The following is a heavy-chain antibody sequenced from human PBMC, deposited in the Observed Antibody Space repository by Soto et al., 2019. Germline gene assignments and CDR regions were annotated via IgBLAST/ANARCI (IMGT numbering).Heavy chain of an antibody. CDR1: GFNFSSYG. CDR3: ARDSRQWLVSDY. Sequence: PGGSLRLSCTGAGFNFSSYGIHWVRQAPGKGPEWVAVISYDGNNKYYAESVKGRRFTISRDNSKNTVYLQVNSLRVNDTAVYYCARDSRQWLVSDYWGQGTLVTVSS. V-gene: IGHV3-30*03. CDR2: ISYDGNNK. D-gene: IGHD6-19*01. J-gene: IGHJ4*02.